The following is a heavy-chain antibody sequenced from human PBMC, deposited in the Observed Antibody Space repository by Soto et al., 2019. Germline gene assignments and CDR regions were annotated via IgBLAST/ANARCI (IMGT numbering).Heavy chain of an antibody. J-gene: IGHJ6*02. D-gene: IGHD3-3*01. Sequence: PGGSLRLSSAASGFTFSSCSMNWVRRAPGKGLEWVSSISSSSSYIYYADSVKGRFTISRDNAKNSLYLQRNSLRAEDTPVYYCASITLARDDFWSGYYSATHPYYYYGMDVWGQGTTVTVSS. CDR3: ASITLARDDFWSGYYSATHPYYYYGMDV. CDR2: ISSSSSYI. V-gene: IGHV3-21*01. CDR1: GFTFSSCS.